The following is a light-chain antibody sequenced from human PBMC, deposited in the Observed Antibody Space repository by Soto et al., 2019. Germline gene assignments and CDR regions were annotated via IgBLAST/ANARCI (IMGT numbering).Light chain of an antibody. J-gene: IGLJ3*02. CDR2: DVS. CDR3: CSYAGSYTLL. Sequence: QSALTQPRSVSGSPGQSVTISCTGTSSDVGAYNFVSWYQQHPGRVPKLMIYDVSRRPSGVPDRISGSKTGNTASLNISGIQADDEADYYCCSYAGSYTLLFGGGTKLTVL. CDR1: SSDVGAYNF. V-gene: IGLV2-11*01.